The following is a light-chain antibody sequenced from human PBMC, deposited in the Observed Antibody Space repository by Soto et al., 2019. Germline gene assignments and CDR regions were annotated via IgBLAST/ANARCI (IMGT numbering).Light chain of an antibody. CDR1: QSISVW. CDR2: KAS. Sequence: DIQMTQSPSTLSASVGASVTITCRASQSISVWLAWYQQKAGKAPNLLIYKASRLESGVPSRFSGSGSGTEFTLTISSLQPDDFATYYCQQYNAYPWTFGQGTTLDIK. CDR3: QQYNAYPWT. J-gene: IGKJ1*01. V-gene: IGKV1-5*03.